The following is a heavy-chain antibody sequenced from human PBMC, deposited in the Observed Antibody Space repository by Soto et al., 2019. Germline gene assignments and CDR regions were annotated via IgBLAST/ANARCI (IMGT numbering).Heavy chain of an antibody. CDR1: GGSISSYY. Sequence: SETLSLTCPFAGGSISSYYWSWIRPPPGKGLEWIGYIYYSGSTNYNPSLKSRVTISVDTSKNQFSLKLSSVTAADTAVYYCARTTMITEGYYYYYGMDVWGQGTTVNGS. CDR3: ARTTMITEGYYYYYGMDV. CDR2: IYYSGST. J-gene: IGHJ6*02. V-gene: IGHV4-59*01. D-gene: IGHD3-22*01.